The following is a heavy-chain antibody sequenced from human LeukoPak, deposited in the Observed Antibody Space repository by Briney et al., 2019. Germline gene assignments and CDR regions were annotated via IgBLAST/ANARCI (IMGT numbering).Heavy chain of an antibody. V-gene: IGHV3-7*03. D-gene: IGHD6-13*01. CDR1: GFTFSSYW. Sequence: GGSLRLSCAASGFTFSSYWMGWVRQAPGKGLEWVANIKQDGSEKYYVDSVKGRFTISRDNAKNSLYLQMNSLRAEDTAVYYCARVSPVVIVVEAAGTGSYFDYWGQGTLVTVSS. CDR2: IKQDGSEK. CDR3: ARVSPVVIVVEAAGTGSYFDY. J-gene: IGHJ4*02.